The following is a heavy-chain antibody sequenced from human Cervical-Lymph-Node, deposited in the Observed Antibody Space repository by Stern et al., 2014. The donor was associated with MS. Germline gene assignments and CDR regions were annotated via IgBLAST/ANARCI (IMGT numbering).Heavy chain of an antibody. Sequence: VQLVESGPGLVKPSETLSLTCTVSGVSINYNYWGWIRQPPGKALEWIGNIFYRGSTTYNPSLKSRVTISVDTSKNQFSLNLSSVTAADTAVYYCARVLRRRVIGAPGAGYYFDYWGQGTLVTVPS. J-gene: IGHJ4*02. CDR3: ARVLRRRVIGAPGAGYYFDY. CDR2: IFYRGST. CDR1: GVSINYNY. V-gene: IGHV4-59*01. D-gene: IGHD6-13*01.